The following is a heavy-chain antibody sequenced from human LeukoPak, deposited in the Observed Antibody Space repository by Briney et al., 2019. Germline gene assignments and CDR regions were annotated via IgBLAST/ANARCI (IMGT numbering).Heavy chain of an antibody. CDR3: ARIRDGYNDAYDM. Sequence: ASVKVSCKASGYTFTGYYMHWVRQAPGQRLEWMGLINPGGDNTNYAQNFQGRVTMTSDTSARTVYMELSSLRSEDTAIYYCARIRDGYNDAYDMWGQGTVVTVPS. D-gene: IGHD5-24*01. J-gene: IGHJ3*02. CDR2: INPGGDNT. CDR1: GYTFTGYY. V-gene: IGHV1-46*01.